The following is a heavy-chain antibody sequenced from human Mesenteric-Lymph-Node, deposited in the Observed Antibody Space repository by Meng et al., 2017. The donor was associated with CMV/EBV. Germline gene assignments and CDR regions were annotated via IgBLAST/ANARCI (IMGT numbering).Heavy chain of an antibody. J-gene: IGHJ4*02. D-gene: IGHD3-22*01. CDR1: GDSISNSTYY. CDR2: VHHSGTT. V-gene: IGHV4-39*01. CDR3: ARRGNYDSDYSEY. Sequence: LHVQCSVPVLMKPSEPLSLSCIVSGDSISNSTYYWTWIRQPPGKGLEWIGSVHHSGTTYYNPSLKGRLTISVDTSANLFSLRLTTVTAADTATYYCARRGNYDSDYSEYWGQGTLVTVSS.